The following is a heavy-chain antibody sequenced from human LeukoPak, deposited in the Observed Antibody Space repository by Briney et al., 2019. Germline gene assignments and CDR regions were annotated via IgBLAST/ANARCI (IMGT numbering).Heavy chain of an antibody. CDR1: GFTFSRYS. CDR2: VSSSSIFI. D-gene: IGHD4-23*01. Sequence: GGSLRLSCAASGFTFSRYSMNWVRQAPGKGLEWVSSVSSSSIFIYYADSVKGRFTISRDNAKNSLYLQMNSLRAEDTAVYYCARLRYGGNSGYYFDYWGQGTLVTVSS. V-gene: IGHV3-21*04. J-gene: IGHJ4*02. CDR3: ARLRYGGNSGYYFDY.